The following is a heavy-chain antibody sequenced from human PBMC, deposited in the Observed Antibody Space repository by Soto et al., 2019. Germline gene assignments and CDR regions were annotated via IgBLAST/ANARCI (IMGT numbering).Heavy chain of an antibody. V-gene: IGHV3-30-3*01. CDR1: GFTFSSYA. J-gene: IGHJ4*02. D-gene: IGHD3-22*01. Sequence: QVQLVESGGGVVQPGRSLRLSCAASGFTFSSYAMHWVRQAPGKGLEWVAVISYDGSNKYYADSVKGRFTISRDNSKNTLYLQMNSLRAEDTAVYYCARDQAYDSSGYYLDYWGQGTQVTVSS. CDR2: ISYDGSNK. CDR3: ARDQAYDSSGYYLDY.